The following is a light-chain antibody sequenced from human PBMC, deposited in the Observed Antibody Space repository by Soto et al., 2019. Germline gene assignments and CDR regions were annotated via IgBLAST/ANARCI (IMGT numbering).Light chain of an antibody. CDR2: GNS. CDR1: SSNIGAGYD. J-gene: IGLJ2*01. Sequence: QLVLTQPPSVSGAPGQRVTISCAGSSSNIGAGYDVHWYQQLPGTAPKFLIYGNSDRPSGVPDRFSGSKSGASASLAITGLQAEDEADYYCQSYDSLSAHVVFGGGTKLTVL. V-gene: IGLV1-40*01. CDR3: QSYDSLSAHVV.